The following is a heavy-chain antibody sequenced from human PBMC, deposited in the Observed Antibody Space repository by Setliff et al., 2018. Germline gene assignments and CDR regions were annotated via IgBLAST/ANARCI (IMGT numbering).Heavy chain of an antibody. CDR2: MNPNSGNT. V-gene: IGHV1-8*02. CDR1: GYTFTSYD. CDR3: ARGLGSYYYYYMDV. D-gene: IGHD7-27*01. J-gene: IGHJ6*03. Sequence: ASVKVSCKASGYTFTSYDINWVRQATGQGLEWMGWMNPNSGNTGYAQKFQGRVTMTRNTSISTAYMDLSSLRFEDTAVYYCARGLGSYYYYYMDVWGKGTTVTVSS.